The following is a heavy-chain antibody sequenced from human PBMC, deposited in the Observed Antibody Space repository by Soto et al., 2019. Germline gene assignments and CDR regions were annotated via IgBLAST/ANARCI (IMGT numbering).Heavy chain of an antibody. D-gene: IGHD3-10*01. CDR1: GFTVSSNY. Sequence: EVQLVESGGGLVQPGGSLRLSCAASGFTVSSNYMSWVRQAPGKGLEWVSVIYSGGSTYYADSVKGRFTISRDNSKNTLCLQMKRLRAEDTAVYYHASALSRAAGLDYWGQGTLVTVSS. V-gene: IGHV3-66*01. CDR2: IYSGGST. CDR3: ASALSRAAGLDY. J-gene: IGHJ4*02.